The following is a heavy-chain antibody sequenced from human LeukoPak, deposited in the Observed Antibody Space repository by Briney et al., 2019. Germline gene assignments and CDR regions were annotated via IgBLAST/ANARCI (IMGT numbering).Heavy chain of an antibody. V-gene: IGHV3-7*01. CDR3: ARDRGYTSFDY. CDR2: INPDGSEV. D-gene: IGHD5-18*01. J-gene: IGHJ4*02. CDR1: GFNFSNSW. Sequence: PGGSLRLSCAAYGFNFSNSWMTWVRQAPGKDLEWVASINPDGSEVSYVGSVKGRFTISRDNAKNSVYLQMSSLRAEETGAFYCARDRGYTSFDYWGQGALVAVSS.